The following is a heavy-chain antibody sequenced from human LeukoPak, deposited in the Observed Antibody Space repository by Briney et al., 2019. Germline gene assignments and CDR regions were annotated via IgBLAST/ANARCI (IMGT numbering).Heavy chain of an antibody. V-gene: IGHV4-59*08. D-gene: IGHD3-22*01. J-gene: IGHJ4*02. CDR1: GGSISSYY. CDR3: ARFGYYYDSSGSY. CDR2: IYYSGST. Sequence: PSETLSLTCTVSGGSISSYYWSWIRQPPGKGLEWIGYIYYSGSTNYNPSLKSRVTISVDTSKNQFSLKLSSVTAADTAVYYCARFGYYYDSSGSYWGQGTLVTVSS.